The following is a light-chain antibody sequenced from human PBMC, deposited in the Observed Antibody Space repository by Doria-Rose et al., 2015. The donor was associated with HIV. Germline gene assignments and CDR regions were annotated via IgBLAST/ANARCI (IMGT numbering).Light chain of an antibody. J-gene: IGKJ1*01. CDR3: HQYGTSWT. CDR1: QSFSSTY. CDR2: DGS. V-gene: IGKV3-20*01. Sequence: TQSPGTLSLSPGERATLSCRASQSFSSTYLAWYQQDPGQAPCLLIYDGSTSATGIPDRFSASGSGTDFTLTINRLEPEDFALYYCHQYGTSWTFGQGTKVE.